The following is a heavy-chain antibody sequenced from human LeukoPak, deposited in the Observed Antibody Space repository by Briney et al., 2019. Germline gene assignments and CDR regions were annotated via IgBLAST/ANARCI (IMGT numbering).Heavy chain of an antibody. J-gene: IGHJ4*02. CDR1: GFTFSTYN. Sequence: GGSLRLSCAASGFTFSTYNMNWVRQAPGKGLEWVSHITSSSTNIYYADSVKGRFTISRDNTKNSLYLQMNSLRAEDTAVFYCARDQYDTWSRRGNFDSWGQGTLVIVSS. D-gene: IGHD3-3*01. CDR3: ARDQYDTWSRRGNFDS. CDR2: ITSSSTNI. V-gene: IGHV3-48*04.